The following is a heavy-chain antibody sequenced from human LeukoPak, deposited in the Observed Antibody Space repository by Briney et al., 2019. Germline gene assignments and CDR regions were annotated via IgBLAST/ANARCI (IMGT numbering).Heavy chain of an antibody. CDR3: ANLLIAARYYYYGMDV. D-gene: IGHD6-6*01. J-gene: IGHJ6*02. Sequence: GGSLRLSCAASGFTFSSYAMSWVRQAPGKGLEWVSAISGSGGSTYYADSVKGRFTISRDNSKNTLYLQMNSLRAEDTAVYYCANLLIAARYYYYGMDVWGQGTTVTVSS. V-gene: IGHV3-23*01. CDR2: ISGSGGST. CDR1: GFTFSSYA.